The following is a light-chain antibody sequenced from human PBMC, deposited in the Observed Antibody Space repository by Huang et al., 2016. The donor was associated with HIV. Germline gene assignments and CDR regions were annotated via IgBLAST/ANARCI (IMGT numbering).Light chain of an antibody. CDR1: QSISTT. V-gene: IGKV3-15*01. Sequence: EIMLTQSPATLSVSPGERATLSCRAIQSISTTLAWYQQEPGLAPRLLISRVSTRATGSPARSSGGGSGTEFTLNISSLQSEDCAVYYCQQGETFGQGTKLEIK. CDR3: QQGET. J-gene: IGKJ2*01. CDR2: RVS.